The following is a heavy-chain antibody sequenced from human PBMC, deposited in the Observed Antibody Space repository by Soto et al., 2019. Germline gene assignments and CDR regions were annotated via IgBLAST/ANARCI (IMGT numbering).Heavy chain of an antibody. CDR3: ARDSGSFFNYYYGMDV. V-gene: IGHV4-39*02. CDR2: IYYSGST. CDR1: GGSIGNISDR. J-gene: IGHJ6*02. D-gene: IGHD1-26*01. Sequence: LPWTVVGGSIGNISDRRVSIHKPPGKGLEWIGSIYYSGSTNYNPSLKSRVTISVDTSKNQFSLKLSSVTAADTAVYYCARDSGSFFNYYYGMDVWGQGTTVTVSS.